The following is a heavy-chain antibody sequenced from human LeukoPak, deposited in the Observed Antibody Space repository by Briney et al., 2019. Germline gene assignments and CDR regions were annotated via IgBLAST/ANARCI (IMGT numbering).Heavy chain of an antibody. CDR3: ARLPLYYDFWSGFTSSWYYYGMDV. V-gene: IGHV1-69*13. CDR1: GGTFSSYA. J-gene: IGHJ6*02. D-gene: IGHD3-3*01. CDR2: IIPIFGTA. Sequence: ASVKVSCKASGGTFSSYAISWVRQAPGQGLEWMGGIIPIFGTANYAQKFQGRVTITADESTSTAYMELSSLRSEDTAVYYCARLPLYYDFWSGFTSSWYYYGMDVWGQGTTVTVSS.